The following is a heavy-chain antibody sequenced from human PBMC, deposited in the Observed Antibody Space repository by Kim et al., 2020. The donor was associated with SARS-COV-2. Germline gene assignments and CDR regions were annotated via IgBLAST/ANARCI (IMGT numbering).Heavy chain of an antibody. J-gene: IGHJ5*02. D-gene: IGHD3-10*01. CDR3: ARGNYYGSGSYYNNWFDP. Sequence: QGRVTITADKSTSTAYMELSSLRSEDTAVYYCARGNYYGSGSYYNNWFDPWGQGTLVTVSS. V-gene: IGHV1-69*04.